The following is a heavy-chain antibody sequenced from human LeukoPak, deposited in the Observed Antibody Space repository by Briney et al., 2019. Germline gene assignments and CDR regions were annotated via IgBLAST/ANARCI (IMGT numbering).Heavy chain of an antibody. CDR1: GFTFSSYS. CDR2: ISSSSSYI. J-gene: IGHJ4*02. Sequence: PGGSLRLSCAASGFTFSSYSMNWVRQAPGKGLEWVSSISSSSSYIYYADSAKGRFTISRDNSKNTLYLQMNSLRAEDTAVYYCANTKWGRNDYWGQGTLVTVSS. CDR3: ANTKWGRNDY. D-gene: IGHD1-26*01. V-gene: IGHV3-21*04.